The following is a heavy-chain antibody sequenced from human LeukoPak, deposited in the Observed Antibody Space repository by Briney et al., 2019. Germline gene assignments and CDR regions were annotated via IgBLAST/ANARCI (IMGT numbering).Heavy chain of an antibody. CDR2: IYYSGST. Sequence: PSETLSLTCTVSGGSISSYYWSWIRQPPGKGLEWIGYIYYSGSTNYNPSLKSRVTISVDTSKNQFSLKLSSVTAADTAVYYCAGRASYDILTGYYYGMDVWGQGTTVTVSS. D-gene: IGHD3-9*01. CDR3: AGRASYDILTGYYYGMDV. V-gene: IGHV4-59*01. CDR1: GGSISSYY. J-gene: IGHJ6*02.